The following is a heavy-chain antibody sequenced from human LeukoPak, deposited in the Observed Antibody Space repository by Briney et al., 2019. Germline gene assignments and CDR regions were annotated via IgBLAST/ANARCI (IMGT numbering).Heavy chain of an antibody. J-gene: IGHJ4*02. CDR3: ARGGMVAAATVDFDY. CDR1: GGSFSGYY. D-gene: IGHD6-13*01. CDR2: INHSGST. Sequence: PSETLSLTCAVYGGSFSGYYWSWIRQPPGKGLEWIGEINHSGSTNYNPSLKSRVTISVDTSKNQFSLKLSSVTAADTAVYYCARGGMVAAATVDFDYWGQGTLVTVSS. V-gene: IGHV4-34*01.